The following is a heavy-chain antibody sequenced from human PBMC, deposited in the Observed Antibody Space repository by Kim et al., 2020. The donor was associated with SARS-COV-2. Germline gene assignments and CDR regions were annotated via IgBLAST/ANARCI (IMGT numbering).Heavy chain of an antibody. J-gene: IGHJ4*02. V-gene: IGHV1-18*01. CDR3: ARDIFPVVVVTAQDQGGASGY. CDR1: GYTFTSYG. CDR2: ISAYNGNT. D-gene: IGHD2-21*02. Sequence: ASVKVSCKASGYTFTSYGISWVRQAPGQGLEWMGWISAYNGNTNYAQKLQGRVTMTTDTSTSTAYMELRSLRSDDTAVYYCARDIFPVVVVTAQDQGGASGYWGQGTLVTVSS.